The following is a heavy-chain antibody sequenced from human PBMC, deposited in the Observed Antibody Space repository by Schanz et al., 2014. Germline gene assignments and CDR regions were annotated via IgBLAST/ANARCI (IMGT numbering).Heavy chain of an antibody. CDR2: VSRSTPDI. J-gene: IGHJ5*01. Sequence: EVQLVESGGGLVQPGGSLRLSCTASGFTFSSYSMNWVRQAPGKGLEWVSYVSRSTPDIYYADSVKGRFTMSRDNAKSSLYLQMNSLRAEDTAVYYCAKTPREYCNYDNCPNWFDSWGQGTLVTASS. CDR1: GFTFSSYS. V-gene: IGHV3-48*01. CDR3: AKTPREYCNYDNCPNWFDS. D-gene: IGHD2-15*01.